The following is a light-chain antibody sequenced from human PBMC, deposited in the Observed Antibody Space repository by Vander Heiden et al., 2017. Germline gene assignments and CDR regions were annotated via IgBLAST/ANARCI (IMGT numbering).Light chain of an antibody. V-gene: IGKV1-17*01. CDR2: GAF. Sequence: TQMTQSLLSLSAFVGDSVSITCRASQAIKTNLAWYQQRPGEAPKCLIFGAFTLQTGVPSRFSGSGSGTDFVLTITSLQPEDFGIYYCLQYGIDPFSFGGGTRVEFK. CDR1: QAIKTN. J-gene: IGKJ4*01. CDR3: LQYGIDPFS.